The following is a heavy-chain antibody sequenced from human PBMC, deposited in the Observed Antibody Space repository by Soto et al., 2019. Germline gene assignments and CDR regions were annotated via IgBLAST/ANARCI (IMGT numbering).Heavy chain of an antibody. V-gene: IGHV4-59*01. Sequence: PSETLSLTCTVSGGSISSYYWSWIRQPPGKGLEWIGYIYYSGSTNYNPSLKSRVTISVDTSKNQFSLKLSSVTAADTAVYYCARDKIWSGYSHWFDPWGQGTLVTVSS. CDR2: IYYSGST. CDR1: GGSISSYY. D-gene: IGHD3-3*01. CDR3: ARDKIWSGYSHWFDP. J-gene: IGHJ5*02.